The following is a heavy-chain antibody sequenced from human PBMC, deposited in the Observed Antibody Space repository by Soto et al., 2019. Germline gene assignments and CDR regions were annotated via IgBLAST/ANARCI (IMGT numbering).Heavy chain of an antibody. D-gene: IGHD3-10*01. CDR1: GFTFSNYW. CDR2: ISPDGTIP. CDR3: ARFRGDAFDI. Sequence: EVQLVESGGGLVQPGGSLRLSCAVSGFTFSNYWMHSVRQAPGKGLVWVSTISPDGTIPDYTDSVKGRLAISRDNAKSTLFLQINSLRPEDTAVYYCARFRGDAFDIWGQGTMVTVSS. J-gene: IGHJ3*02. V-gene: IGHV3-74*01.